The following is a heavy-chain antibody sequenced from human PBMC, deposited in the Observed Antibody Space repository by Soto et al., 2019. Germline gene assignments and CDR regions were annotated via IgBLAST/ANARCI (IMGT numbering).Heavy chain of an antibody. CDR1: GYTFTSYY. Sequence: ASVKVSCKASGYTFTSYYMHWVRQAPGQGLEWMGIINPSGGSTSYAQKFQGRVTMTRDTSTSTVYMELSSLRSEDTAVYYCARDLCDFWSGPVLFDYWGQGTLVTVSS. V-gene: IGHV1-46*03. J-gene: IGHJ4*02. CDR3: ARDLCDFWSGPVLFDY. D-gene: IGHD3-3*01. CDR2: INPSGGST.